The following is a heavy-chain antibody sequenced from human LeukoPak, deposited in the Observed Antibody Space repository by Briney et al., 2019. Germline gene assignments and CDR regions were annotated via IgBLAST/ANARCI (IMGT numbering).Heavy chain of an antibody. CDR1: GFALSSHW. Sequence: GGSLRLSCAASGFALSSHWMTWVRQVPGRGPEWVANVSRDGSETYYLDSVKGRFTISKDNAKNSLYLQMNSLRAEDTALYHCARNNGMDVWGQGTTVIVSS. V-gene: IGHV3-7*03. CDR2: VSRDGSET. J-gene: IGHJ6*02. CDR3: ARNNGMDV.